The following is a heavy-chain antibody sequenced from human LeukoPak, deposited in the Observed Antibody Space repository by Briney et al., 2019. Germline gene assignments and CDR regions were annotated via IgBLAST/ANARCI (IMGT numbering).Heavy chain of an antibody. J-gene: IGHJ3*02. CDR1: GYTFTGYY. V-gene: IGHV1-2*02. D-gene: IGHD3-10*01. CDR3: ARATAFLLWFGELMGAFDI. CDR2: INPNSGGT. Sequence: ASVKVSCKASGYTFTGYYMHWVRQAPGQGLEWMGWINPNSGGTNYAQKFQSRVTMTRDTSISTAYMELSRLRSDDTAVYYCARATAFLLWFGELMGAFDIWGQGTMVTVSS.